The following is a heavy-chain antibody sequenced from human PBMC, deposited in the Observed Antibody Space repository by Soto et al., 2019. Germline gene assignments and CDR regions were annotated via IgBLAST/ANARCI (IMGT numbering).Heavy chain of an antibody. V-gene: IGHV1-69*12. CDR1: GGTFSSYA. CDR2: IIPIFGTA. Sequence: QVQLVQSGAEVKKPGSSVKVSCKASGGTFSSYAISWVRQAPGQGLEWMGGIIPIFGTANYAKKFQGRVTITADESTSQAYMELSSLRSEDTAVYYCATDTAMVDYYYGMDVWGQGTTVTVSS. CDR3: ATDTAMVDYYYGMDV. D-gene: IGHD5-18*01. J-gene: IGHJ6*02.